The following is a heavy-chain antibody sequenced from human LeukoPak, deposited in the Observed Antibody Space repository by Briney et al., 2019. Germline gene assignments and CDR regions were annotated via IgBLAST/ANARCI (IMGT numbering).Heavy chain of an antibody. CDR3: AKGGHSSSYFDY. CDR2: ISGGGGST. D-gene: IGHD6-13*01. Sequence: GGSLRLSCAASGFTFDDYAMHWVRQAPEKGLECVSLISGGGGSTYYADSVKGRFTISRDNSKNSLYLQMNSLRTEDTALYYCAKGGHSSSYFDYWGQGTLVTVSS. J-gene: IGHJ4*02. V-gene: IGHV3-43*02. CDR1: GFTFDDYA.